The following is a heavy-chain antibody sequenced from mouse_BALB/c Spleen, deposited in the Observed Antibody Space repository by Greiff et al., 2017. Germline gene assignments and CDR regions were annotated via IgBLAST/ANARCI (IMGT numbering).Heavy chain of an antibody. J-gene: IGHJ4*01. V-gene: IGHV1-80*01. CDR1: GYAFSSYW. CDR2: IYPGDGDT. CDR3: ARGRATDYAMDY. D-gene: IGHD3-1*01. Sequence: VQLQQSGAELVRPGSSVKISCKASGYAFSSYWMNWVKQRPGQGLEWIGQIYPGDGDTNYNGKFKGKATLTADKSSSTAYMQLSSLTSEDSAVYICARGRATDYAMDYWGQETSDTVSS.